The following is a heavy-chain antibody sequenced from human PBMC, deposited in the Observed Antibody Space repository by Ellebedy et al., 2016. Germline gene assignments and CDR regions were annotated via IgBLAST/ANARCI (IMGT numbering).Heavy chain of an antibody. CDR1: GLNFNTFF. J-gene: IGHJ4*02. CDR3: VRDRGTYWGFDS. CDR2: ISGGGDVT. Sequence: GGSLRLXXTASGLNFNTFFMSWVRQAPGGGLEWVSTISGGGDVTVSADSVEGRFAISRDNAKNTLYVQMNNLTAEDTAVYYCVRDRGTYWGFDSWGQGTLVTVSS. V-gene: IGHV3-23*01. D-gene: IGHD1-26*01.